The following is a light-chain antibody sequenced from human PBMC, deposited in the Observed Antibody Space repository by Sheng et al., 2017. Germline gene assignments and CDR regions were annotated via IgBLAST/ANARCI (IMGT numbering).Light chain of an antibody. CDR1: QNMSTY. CDR3: QQTYRAPLT. J-gene: IGKJ4*01. V-gene: IGKV1-39*01. Sequence: DIQMTQSPSSLSASVGDRVTVTCRASQNMSTYLNWYQQKPGKAPNLLIYGTSSLQSGVPSRFSGSGSGTDFILTITSLQPEDFATYYCQQTYRAPLTFGGGTKVEIK. CDR2: GTS.